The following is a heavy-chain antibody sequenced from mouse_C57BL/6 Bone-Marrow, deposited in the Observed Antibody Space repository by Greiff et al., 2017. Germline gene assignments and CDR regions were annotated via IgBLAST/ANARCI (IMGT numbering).Heavy chain of an antibody. CDR1: GFNIKDDY. Sequence: VQLQQSGAELVRPGASVKLSCTASGFNIKDDYMHWVKQRPEQGLEWIGWIDPENGDTEYASKFQGKATITADTSSNTAYLQLSSLTSEDTAVYYCTTDGYYPYAMDYWGQGTSVTVSS. J-gene: IGHJ4*01. V-gene: IGHV14-4*01. D-gene: IGHD2-3*01. CDR2: IDPENGDT. CDR3: TTDGYYPYAMDY.